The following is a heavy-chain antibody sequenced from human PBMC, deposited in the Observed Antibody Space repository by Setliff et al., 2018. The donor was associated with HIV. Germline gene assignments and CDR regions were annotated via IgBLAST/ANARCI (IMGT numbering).Heavy chain of an antibody. V-gene: IGHV7-4-1*02. D-gene: IGHD5-12*01. CDR2: IHTEQGFP. CDR3: AVDRHAFDI. CDR1: GYSFTNYA. J-gene: IGHJ3*02. Sequence: ASVKVSCKASGYSFTNYAINWLRQAPGRGLEWMGWIHTEQGFPMYAQGFTGRFVFSLDPSVSTAYLQINSLNPDNGAVYYCAVDRHAFDIWGQGTVVTVSS.